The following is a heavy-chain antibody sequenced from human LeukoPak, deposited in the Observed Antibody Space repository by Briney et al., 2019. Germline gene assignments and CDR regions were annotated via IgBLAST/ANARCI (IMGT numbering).Heavy chain of an antibody. CDR2: INHSGST. V-gene: IGHV4-34*01. CDR3: ARRRSGWFSNWFDP. D-gene: IGHD6-19*01. CDR1: GGSFSGYY. J-gene: IGHJ5*02. Sequence: SETLSLTCAVYGGSFSGYYWSWIRQPPGKGLEWIGEINHSGSTNYNPSLKSRVTISVDTSKNQFSLKLSSVTAADMAVYYCARRRSGWFSNWFDPWGQGTLVTVSS.